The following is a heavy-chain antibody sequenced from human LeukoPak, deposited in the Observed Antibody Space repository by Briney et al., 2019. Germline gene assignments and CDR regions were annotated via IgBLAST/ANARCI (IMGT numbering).Heavy chain of an antibody. Sequence: GGSLRLSCAASGFTFSSYAMGWVRQAPGKGLEWVSAISGSGGSTYYADSVKGRFTISRDNSKNTLYLQMNSLRAEDTAVYYCARSYYYDSSGYPGGAFDIWGQGTMVTVSS. CDR2: ISGSGGST. D-gene: IGHD3-22*01. CDR3: ARSYYYDSSGYPGGAFDI. CDR1: GFTFSSYA. V-gene: IGHV3-23*01. J-gene: IGHJ3*02.